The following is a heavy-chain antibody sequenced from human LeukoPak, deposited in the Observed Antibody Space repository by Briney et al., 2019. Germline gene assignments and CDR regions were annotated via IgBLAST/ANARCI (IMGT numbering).Heavy chain of an antibody. D-gene: IGHD6-19*01. CDR3: AKRTVYSSGWDDAFDF. Sequence: GGSLRLSCAASGFTFSNHAMTWVRQAPGKGLEWVSGISGSGESTNHADSVKGRFTISRDNSKNTLYLQMNSLRAEDTAVYYCAKRTVYSSGWDDAFDFWGQGTMVTVSS. V-gene: IGHV3-23*01. J-gene: IGHJ3*01. CDR1: GFTFSNHA. CDR2: ISGSGEST.